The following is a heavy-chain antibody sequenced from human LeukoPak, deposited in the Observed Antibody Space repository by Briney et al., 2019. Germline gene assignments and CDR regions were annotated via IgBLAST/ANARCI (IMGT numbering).Heavy chain of an antibody. CDR1: GGSFSGYY. J-gene: IGHJ6*02. V-gene: IGHV4-34*01. CDR2: INHSGST. CDR3: ARRRPVYCYYGMDV. Sequence: PSETLSLTCAVYGGSFSGYYWSWIRQPPGKGLEWLGEINHSGSTNYNPSLKSRVTISVDTSKNQFSLKLSSVTAEDTAVYYCARRRPVYCYYGMDVWGQGTTVTVSS.